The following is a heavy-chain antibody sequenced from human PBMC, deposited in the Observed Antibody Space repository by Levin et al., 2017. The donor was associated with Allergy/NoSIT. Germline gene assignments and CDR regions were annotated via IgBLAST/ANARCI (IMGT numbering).Heavy chain of an antibody. V-gene: IGHV4-39*01. CDR1: GGSISSSSYY. CDR2: IYYSGST. CDR3: GSFYFGSGYYYYMDV. Sequence: SETLSLTCTVSGGSISSSSYYWGWIRQPPGKGLEWIGSIYYSGSTFYNPSLKSRVTISVDTSKNQFSLRLSSVTAADTAVYYCGSFYFGSGYYYYMDVWGKGTTVTVSS. D-gene: IGHD3-10*01. J-gene: IGHJ6*03.